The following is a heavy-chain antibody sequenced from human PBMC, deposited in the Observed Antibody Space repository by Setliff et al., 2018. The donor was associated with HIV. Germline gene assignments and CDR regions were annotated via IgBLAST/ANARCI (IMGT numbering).Heavy chain of an antibody. V-gene: IGHV3-23*01. Sequence: GGSLRLSCAPSGFTFGSYAMSWVRQAPGKGLEWVSVISGSGDSTFYADSLKGRFTISRDNSKNTLYLQMNSLRVEDTDIYYCAKMHTAMDPDTFDIWGQGTMVTVSS. D-gene: IGHD5-18*01. CDR3: AKMHTAMDPDTFDI. J-gene: IGHJ3*02. CDR2: ISGSGDST. CDR1: GFTFGSYA.